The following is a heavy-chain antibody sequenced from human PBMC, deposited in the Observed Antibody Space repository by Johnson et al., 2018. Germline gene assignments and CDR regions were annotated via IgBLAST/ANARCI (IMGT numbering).Heavy chain of an antibody. Sequence: VQLVETGGGVVQPGRSLRLSCAASGFTFSSYAMHWVRQAPGKGLEWVAVISYDGSNKYYADPVQGRFTIYRDNSKNTVYLQMNSLRAEDTAVYYWEKEGRAGYYDKHYYYYLDVWGKGPTVTVSS. CDR2: ISYDGSNK. CDR1: GFTFSSYA. V-gene: IGHV3-30*18. J-gene: IGHJ6*03. CDR3: EKEGRAGYYDKHYYYYLDV. D-gene: IGHD4-17*01.